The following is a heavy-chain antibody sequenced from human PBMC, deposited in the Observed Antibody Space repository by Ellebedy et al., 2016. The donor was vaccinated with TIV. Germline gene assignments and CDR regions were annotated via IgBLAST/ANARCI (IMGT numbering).Heavy chain of an antibody. Sequence: SETLSLTXAVYGGSFSGYYWSWIRQPPGKGLEWIGEINHSGSTNYNPSLKSRVTISVDTSKNQFSLKLSSVTAADTAVYYCARGSVSVDRSGSYNYWGQGTLVTVSS. J-gene: IGHJ4*02. CDR3: ARGSVSVDRSGSYNY. V-gene: IGHV4-34*01. CDR1: GGSFSGYY. D-gene: IGHD1-26*01. CDR2: INHSGST.